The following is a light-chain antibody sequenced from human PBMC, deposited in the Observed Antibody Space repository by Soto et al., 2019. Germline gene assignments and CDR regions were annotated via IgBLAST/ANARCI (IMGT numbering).Light chain of an antibody. CDR3: SSYTSSSTSYV. Sequence: QSVMTQPASVSGSPGQSITISCTGTSSDVGGYNYVSWYQQHPGKAPKLMIYEVSNRPSGVSNHFSVSKSGNTASLTNSGLQPEDEADYYCSSYTSSSTSYVFGTGTKVTVL. V-gene: IGLV2-14*01. CDR1: SSDVGGYNY. CDR2: EVS. J-gene: IGLJ1*01.